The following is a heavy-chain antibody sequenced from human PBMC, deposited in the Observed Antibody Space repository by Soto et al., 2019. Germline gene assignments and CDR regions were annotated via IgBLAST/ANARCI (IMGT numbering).Heavy chain of an antibody. V-gene: IGHV4-30-2*01. D-gene: IGHD3-16*01. CDR2: IYDSGGT. CDR3: ARERGTVGDFDY. CDR1: GGSISSNTYS. Sequence: SETLSLTCAVSGGSISSNTYSWSWLRQPPGKGLEWIGYIYDSGGTYYNPSLKSRVTLSVDRSKNQFSLKLSSVTAADTAVYYCARERGTVGDFDYWGQGTLVTVSS. J-gene: IGHJ4*02.